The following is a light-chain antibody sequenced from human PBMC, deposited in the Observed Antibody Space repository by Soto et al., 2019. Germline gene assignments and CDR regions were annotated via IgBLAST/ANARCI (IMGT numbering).Light chain of an antibody. CDR2: RAS. J-gene: IGKJ1*01. CDR3: QQYNNWPEA. CDR1: QSVSSN. V-gene: IGKV3-15*01. Sequence: EILMTQSPATLSVSPGERATLSCRTSQSVSSNLAWYQQKPGQAPTLLIYRASTRATGIPARFSGSGSGTEFTLTISSLQSEDFAVYYCQQYNNWPEAFGQGTKVEI.